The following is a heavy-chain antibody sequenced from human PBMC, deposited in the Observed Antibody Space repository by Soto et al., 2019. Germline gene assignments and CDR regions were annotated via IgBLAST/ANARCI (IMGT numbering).Heavy chain of an antibody. V-gene: IGHV3-33*01. CDR3: ARDSMGQTARPVPLAY. Sequence: QVQLVESGGGVVQPGRSLRLSCAASGFTFSSYGMHWFRQAPGKGLEWVAVIWYDGSNKYYADSVKGRFTISRDNSKNTLYLQMNSLRAEDTAVYYCARDSMGQTARPVPLAYWGQGTLVTVSS. CDR1: GFTFSSYG. J-gene: IGHJ4*02. CDR2: IWYDGSNK. D-gene: IGHD6-6*01.